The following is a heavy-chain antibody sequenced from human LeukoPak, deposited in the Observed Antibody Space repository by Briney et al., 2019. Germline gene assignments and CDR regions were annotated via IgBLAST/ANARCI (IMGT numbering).Heavy chain of an antibody. CDR2: ISGSGGST. V-gene: IGHV3-23*01. CDR1: GFTFSSYA. CDR3: AKDYYGSGSYYPGTGLLYLDY. J-gene: IGHJ4*02. Sequence: PGGSLRLSCAASGFTFSSYAMSWVRQAPGKGLEWVSAISGSGGSTYYADSVKGRFTISRDNSKNTLYLQMNSLRAEDTAVYYCAKDYYGSGSYYPGTGLLYLDYWGQGTLVTVSS. D-gene: IGHD3-10*01.